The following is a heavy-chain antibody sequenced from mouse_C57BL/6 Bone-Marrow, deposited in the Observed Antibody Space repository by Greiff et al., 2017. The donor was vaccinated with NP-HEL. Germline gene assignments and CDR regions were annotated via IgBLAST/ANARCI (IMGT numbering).Heavy chain of an antibody. J-gene: IGHJ2*01. Sequence: VQLVASVAELVKPGASVKISCKASGYAFSSYWLNWVKQRPGKGLEWIGQIYPGDGDTNYNGKFKGQATLTADKSSSTAYMQLSSLTSEDSAGYFCARISSFSDWGQGTTLTVSS. V-gene: IGHV1-80*01. CDR2: IYPGDGDT. CDR1: GYAFSSYW. CDR3: ARISSFSD.